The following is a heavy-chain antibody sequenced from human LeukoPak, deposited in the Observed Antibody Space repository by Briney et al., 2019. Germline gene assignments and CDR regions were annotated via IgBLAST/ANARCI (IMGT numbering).Heavy chain of an antibody. Sequence: ASVKVSCKASGYTFTGYYMRWVRQAPGQGLEWMGWINPNSGGTNYAQKFQGRVTMTRDTSISTAYMELSRLRSDDTAVYYCARAVLRLRLGELSLLDYWGQGTLVTVSS. CDR3: ARAVLRLRLGELSLLDY. CDR2: INPNSGGT. D-gene: IGHD3-16*02. V-gene: IGHV1-2*02. CDR1: GYTFTGYY. J-gene: IGHJ4*02.